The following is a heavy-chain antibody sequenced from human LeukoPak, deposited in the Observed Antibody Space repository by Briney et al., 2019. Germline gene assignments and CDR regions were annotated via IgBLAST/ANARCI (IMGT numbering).Heavy chain of an antibody. V-gene: IGHV3-21*01. J-gene: IGHJ4*02. CDR2: ISSSSSYT. Sequence: PGGSLRLSCAGSGFTFSSYPMSWVRQAPGKGLEWVSSISSSSSYTYYADPAKGRFTITIENTKRSLVLQMNSLRAEDKAVYYCVRAHRTYAPLGYWGQGILVTVSS. CDR1: GFTFSSYP. D-gene: IGHD2-2*01. CDR3: VRAHRTYAPLGY.